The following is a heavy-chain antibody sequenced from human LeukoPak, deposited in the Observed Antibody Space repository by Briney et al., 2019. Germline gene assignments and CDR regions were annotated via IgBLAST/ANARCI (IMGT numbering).Heavy chain of an antibody. CDR2: IYSDGTT. Sequence: GGSLRLSCAASGFTVSNNYMSWVRQAPGKKLEWVSDIYSDGTTFYADSVKGRFTISRDNSKNTLYLQMNSLRAEDTAVYYCAKDQYRDYFRGADYWGQGTLVTVSS. V-gene: IGHV3-53*01. CDR1: GFTVSNNY. J-gene: IGHJ4*02. D-gene: IGHD2/OR15-2a*01. CDR3: AKDQYRDYFRGADY.